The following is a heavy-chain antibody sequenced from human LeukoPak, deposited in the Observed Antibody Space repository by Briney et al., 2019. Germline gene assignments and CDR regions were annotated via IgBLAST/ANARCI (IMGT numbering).Heavy chain of an antibody. CDR1: GFTFSSYG. V-gene: IGHV3-33*01. Sequence: PGGSLRLSCAASGFTFSSYGMHWVRQAPGKGLEWVAVIWYDGSNKYYADSVKGRFTISRDNSKNTLYLRMNSLRAEDTAVYYCARDQYSGSYLFDYWGQGTLVTVSS. D-gene: IGHD1-26*01. CDR3: ARDQYSGSYLFDY. CDR2: IWYDGSNK. J-gene: IGHJ4*02.